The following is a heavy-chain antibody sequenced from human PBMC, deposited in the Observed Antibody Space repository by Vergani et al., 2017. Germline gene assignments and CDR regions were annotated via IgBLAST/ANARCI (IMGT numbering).Heavy chain of an antibody. J-gene: IGHJ3*02. CDR2: INPNSGGT. CDR3: ARGGGTMIVVAYDAFDI. Sequence: QVQLVQSGAEVKKPGASVKVSCKASGYTFTGYYMHWVRQAPGQGLEWMGWINPNSGGTNYAQKFQGRVTMTRDTSISTAYMELSRLRSDGTAVYYCARGGGTMIVVAYDAFDIWGQGTMVTVSS. D-gene: IGHD3-22*01. CDR1: GYTFTGYY. V-gene: IGHV1-2*02.